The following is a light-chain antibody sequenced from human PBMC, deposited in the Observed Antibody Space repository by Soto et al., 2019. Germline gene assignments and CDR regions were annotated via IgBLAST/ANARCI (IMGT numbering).Light chain of an antibody. CDR3: QQFLNYPRT. CDR2: DAS. Sequence: AIQLTQSPSSLSASIGDRVTITCRASQGISSALAWYQQKPGKAPKLLIYDASTLEGGVPSRFSGSGSGTDFTLTITSLQPEDFATYYCQQFLNYPRTFGGGTKVEIK. V-gene: IGKV1D-13*01. J-gene: IGKJ4*01. CDR1: QGISSA.